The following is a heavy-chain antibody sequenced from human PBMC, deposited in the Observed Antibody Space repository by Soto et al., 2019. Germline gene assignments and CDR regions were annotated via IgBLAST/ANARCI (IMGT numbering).Heavy chain of an antibody. CDR1: GFTFSNYG. V-gene: IGHV3-33*01. CDR3: ARGDIVATILYYGMDV. CDR2: IWYDGSNK. Sequence: QVQLVESGGGVVQPGRSLRLSCAASGFTFSNYGMHWVRQAPGKGLEWVAVIWYDGSNKYYADSVKGRFTISRDNSKNTLYLQMNSLRAEDTAVYYCARGDIVATILYYGMDVWGQGTTVTVSS. D-gene: IGHD5-12*01. J-gene: IGHJ6*02.